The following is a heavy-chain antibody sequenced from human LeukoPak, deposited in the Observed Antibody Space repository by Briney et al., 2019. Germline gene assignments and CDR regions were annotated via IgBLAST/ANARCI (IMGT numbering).Heavy chain of an antibody. V-gene: IGHV4-34*01. CDR3: AREEEYYDILTGNYYYFDY. CDR1: GGSFSGYY. D-gene: IGHD3-9*01. Sequence: KPSETLSLTCAVYGGSFSGYYWSWIRQPPGKGLEWIGEINHSGSTNYNPSLKSRVTISVDTSKNQFSLKLSSVTAADTAVYYCAREEEYYDILTGNYYYFDYWGRGTLVTVSS. CDR2: INHSGST. J-gene: IGHJ4*02.